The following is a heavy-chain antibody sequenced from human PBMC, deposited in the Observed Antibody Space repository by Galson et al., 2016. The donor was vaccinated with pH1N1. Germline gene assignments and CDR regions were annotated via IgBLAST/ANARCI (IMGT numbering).Heavy chain of an antibody. CDR1: GYRFSSSW. D-gene: IGHD4-17*01. CDR3: ARQNDYGDYRVDAFDI. CDR2: IYLGGSLI. J-gene: IGHJ3*02. Sequence: QSGAEVKKPGESLKISCKGSGYRFSSSWIGWVRQMPGKGLEWMGIIYLGGSLIRYRPSFQGQVTISADKSVNIVYLEWGSLKASDTAMYYCARQNDYGDYRVDAFDIWGQGTMVTVSS. V-gene: IGHV5-51*01.